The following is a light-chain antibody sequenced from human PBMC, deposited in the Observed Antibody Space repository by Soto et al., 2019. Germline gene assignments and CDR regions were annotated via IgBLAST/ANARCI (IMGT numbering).Light chain of an antibody. V-gene: IGKV3-15*01. Sequence: EIVMTQSPATLSVSPGERATLSCRASQSVSSNLAWYQQKPGQAPRLLIYGASTRATGIPARFSGSGSGTEFTLTSISLQSEAFAVDYCQQYNNWPDTFGQGTKVEIK. CDR1: QSVSSN. CDR2: GAS. J-gene: IGKJ1*01. CDR3: QQYNNWPDT.